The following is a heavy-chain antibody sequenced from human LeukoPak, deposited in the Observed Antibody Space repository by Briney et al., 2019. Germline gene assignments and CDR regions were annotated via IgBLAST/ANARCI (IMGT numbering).Heavy chain of an antibody. CDR3: ARARGITMTSFYYFDY. CDR2: ISGSGGST. Sequence: GASLRLSCAASGFTFSSYAMSWVRQAPGKGLEWVSAISGSGGSTYYADSVKGRFTFSRDNSKNTLYLQMNSLRAEDTAVYYCARARGITMTSFYYFDYWGQGTLVTVSS. J-gene: IGHJ4*02. V-gene: IGHV3-23*01. CDR1: GFTFSSYA. D-gene: IGHD3-22*01.